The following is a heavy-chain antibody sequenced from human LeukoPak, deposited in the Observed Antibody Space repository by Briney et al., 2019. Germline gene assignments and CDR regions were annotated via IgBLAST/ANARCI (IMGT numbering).Heavy chain of an antibody. J-gene: IGHJ5*02. CDR1: GYTFTSYA. D-gene: IGHD3-10*01. V-gene: IGHV1-69*13. Sequence: GASVTVSCTASGYTFTSYAISWVRQAPGQGLEWMGGIIPIFGTANYAQKFQGRVTITADESTSTAYMELSSLRSEDTAVYYCARDRFSPLIYYGSGSSEWAWQEDSWGQGTLVTVSS. CDR2: IIPIFGTA. CDR3: ARDRFSPLIYYGSGSSEWAWQEDS.